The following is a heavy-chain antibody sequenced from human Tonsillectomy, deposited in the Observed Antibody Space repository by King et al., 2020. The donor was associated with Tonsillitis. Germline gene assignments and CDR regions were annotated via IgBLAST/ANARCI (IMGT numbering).Heavy chain of an antibody. CDR1: GGSISSGGYY. CDR3: ARDAFEAGSGYSYFFDY. D-gene: IGHD3-22*01. Sequence: VPLQESGPGLLKPSQTLSLTCTVSGGSISSGGYYWSWIRQHPGQGLEWIGYIYYNGSTHYNPSLKSRVTISVDTSKNQFSLKLSSVTAADTAVYFCARDAFEAGSGYSYFFDYWGQGTLVTVSS. J-gene: IGHJ4*02. V-gene: IGHV4-31*03. CDR2: IYYNGST.